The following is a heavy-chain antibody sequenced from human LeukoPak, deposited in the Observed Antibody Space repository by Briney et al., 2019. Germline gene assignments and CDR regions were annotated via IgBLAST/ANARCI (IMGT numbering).Heavy chain of an antibody. V-gene: IGHV3-48*04. CDR2: ISSSSSTI. J-gene: IGHJ4*02. CDR3: ARDRGTDSSGWYRYYFDY. Sequence: GGSLRLSCAASGFTFSSYSMNWVRQAPGKGLEWVSYISSSSSTIYYADSVKGRFTISRDNAKNSLYLQMNSLRAEDTAVYYCARDRGTDSSGWYRYYFDYWGQGTLVTVSS. D-gene: IGHD6-19*01. CDR1: GFTFSSYS.